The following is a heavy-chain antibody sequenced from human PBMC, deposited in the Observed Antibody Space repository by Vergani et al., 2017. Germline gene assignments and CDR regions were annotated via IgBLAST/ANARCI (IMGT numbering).Heavy chain of an antibody. D-gene: IGHD3-3*01. CDR3: ATTRRVFGVVTTFDY. Sequence: EVQLLESGGGLVQPGGSLRLSCAASGFTFSSYAMSWVRQAPGQGLEWVSALSGSGGSTSYADSVKGRFTISRDNSKTTLYLQMNSLRAEDTAVYYCATTRRVFGVVTTFDYWGQGTLVTVSS. J-gene: IGHJ4*02. CDR1: GFTFSSYA. V-gene: IGHV3-23*01. CDR2: LSGSGGST.